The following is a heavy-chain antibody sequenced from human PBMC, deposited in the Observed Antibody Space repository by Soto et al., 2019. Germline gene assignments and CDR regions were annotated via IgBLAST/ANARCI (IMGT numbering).Heavy chain of an antibody. CDR3: ARDRRVIAVAGGGYYYYGMDV. Sequence: PGGSLRLSCAASGCTFVDYAMRWVRQAPGKGLEWVSGISWNSGSIGYADSVKGRFTISRDNSKNTLYLQMNSLRAEDTAVYYCARDRRVIAVAGGGYYYYGMDVWGQGTTVTVSS. CDR2: ISWNSGSI. CDR1: GCTFVDYA. V-gene: IGHV3-9*01. J-gene: IGHJ6*02. D-gene: IGHD6-19*01.